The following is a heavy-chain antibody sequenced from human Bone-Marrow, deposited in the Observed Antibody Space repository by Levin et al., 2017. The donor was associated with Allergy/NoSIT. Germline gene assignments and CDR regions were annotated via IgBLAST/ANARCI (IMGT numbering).Heavy chain of an antibody. Sequence: KAGGSLRLSCAASGLTFYNAWMSWVRQAPGKGLEWVGRITRKVDGETTDYAAPVKGRFTIPRDDSRNSMDLQMDSLKAADPAVYYCTTLSTTRYSDGRRSDAWGQGTLVTVSS. CDR2: ITRKVDGETT. CDR1: GLTFYNAW. V-gene: IGHV3-15*01. J-gene: IGHJ5*02. D-gene: IGHD5-18*01. CDR3: TTLSTTRYSDGRRSDA.